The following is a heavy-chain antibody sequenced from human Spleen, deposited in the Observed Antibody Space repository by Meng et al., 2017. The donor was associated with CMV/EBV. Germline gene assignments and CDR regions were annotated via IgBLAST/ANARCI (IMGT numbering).Heavy chain of an antibody. CDR3: AKSPLICSGTNCTGVTFDI. Sequence: GGSLRLSCAASGLTFSNFGMHWVRQAPGKGLEWVAFIRHDGTNKYYADSVKGRFAISRDNSKSTLYLQMKSLRAEDTAVFYCAKSPLICSGTNCTGVTFDIWGQGTMVTVSS. D-gene: IGHD2-2*01. CDR1: GLTFSNFG. V-gene: IGHV3-30*02. CDR2: IRHDGTNK. J-gene: IGHJ3*02.